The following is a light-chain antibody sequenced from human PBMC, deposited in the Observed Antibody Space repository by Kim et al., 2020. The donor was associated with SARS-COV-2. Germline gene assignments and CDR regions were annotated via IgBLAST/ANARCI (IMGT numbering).Light chain of an antibody. CDR3: LQHSTYPIT. CDR2: GAS. J-gene: IGKJ5*01. Sequence: ESVGDRVTITCRASQDIRNDLGWYQQNPGRAPKRLIYGASSLQSAVPSRFSGSGSGTEFTLPISSVQPEDFATYFCLQHSTYPITFGQGTRLEIK. V-gene: IGKV1-17*01. CDR1: QDIRND.